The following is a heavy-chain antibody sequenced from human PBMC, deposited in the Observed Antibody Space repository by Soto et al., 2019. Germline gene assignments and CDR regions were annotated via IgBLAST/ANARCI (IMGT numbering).Heavy chain of an antibody. Sequence: PSETLSLTCAVSGGSISSGGYSWGWIRQSPDKGLEWIGYIYNSGRYNYNPSLESRLTISIDTSKNQFSLRLASVTAADTAVYYCARTLPNRQLFDSWSQGTLVTVSS. D-gene: IGHD1-1*01. CDR2: IYNSGRY. J-gene: IGHJ4*02. V-gene: IGHV4-61*08. CDR3: ARTLPNRQLFDS. CDR1: GGSISSGGYS.